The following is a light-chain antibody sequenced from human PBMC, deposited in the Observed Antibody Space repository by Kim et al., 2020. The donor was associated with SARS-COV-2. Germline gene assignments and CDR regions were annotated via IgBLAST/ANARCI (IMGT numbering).Light chain of an antibody. CDR1: QDIRND. Sequence: GDRVTITCRASQDIRNDLGWYQQNPGRAPKRLIYGESSLQSGVPSRFSGSGSETDFTLTISSLQPEDFATYFCLQHNTYPITFAQGSPL. V-gene: IGKV1-17*01. CDR2: GES. CDR3: LQHNTYPIT. J-gene: IGKJ5*01.